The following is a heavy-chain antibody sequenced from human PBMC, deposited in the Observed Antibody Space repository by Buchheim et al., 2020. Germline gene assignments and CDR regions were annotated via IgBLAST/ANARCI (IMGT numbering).Heavy chain of an antibody. CDR2: TRNKANSYTT. J-gene: IGHJ4*02. CDR1: GFTFSDHY. CDR3: ARARRQGGEYYFDY. V-gene: IGHV3-72*01. Sequence: EVQLVESGGGLVQPGGSLRLSCAASGFTFSDHYMDWVRQAPGKGLEWVGRTRNKANSYTTEYAASVKGRFTISRDDSKNSLYLQMNSLKTEDTAVYYCARARRQGGEYYFDYWGQGTL. D-gene: IGHD3-10*01.